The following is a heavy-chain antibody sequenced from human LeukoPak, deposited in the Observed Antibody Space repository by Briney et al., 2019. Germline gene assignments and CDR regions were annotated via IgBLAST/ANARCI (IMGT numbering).Heavy chain of an antibody. CDR3: ARSYMTRRNNWFDP. V-gene: IGHV3-21*01. CDR1: GFTFSSYS. J-gene: IGHJ5*02. CDR2: ISSSSSCI. Sequence: GGSLRLSCAASGFTFSSYSMNWVRQAPGKGLEWVSSISSSSSCIYYADSVKGRFTISRDNAKNSLYLQMNSLRAEDTAVYYCARSYMTRRNNWFDPWGQGTLATVSS. D-gene: IGHD4-11*01.